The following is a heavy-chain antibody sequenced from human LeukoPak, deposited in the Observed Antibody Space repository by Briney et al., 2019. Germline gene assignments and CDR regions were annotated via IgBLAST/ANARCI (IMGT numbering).Heavy chain of an antibody. CDR2: IYPGDSDN. V-gene: IGHV5-51*01. Sequence: GESLKISCKGSGYNFTSYWIGLGRQMPGKGLGGVGIIYPGDSDNRYSPSFQGQVPISPDQSISTAYLKWRSMKASDAAVYYCARRSSRQSFTWYDHWGQGTLVTVSS. CDR1: GYNFTSYW. CDR3: ARRSSRQSFTWYDH. J-gene: IGHJ5*02.